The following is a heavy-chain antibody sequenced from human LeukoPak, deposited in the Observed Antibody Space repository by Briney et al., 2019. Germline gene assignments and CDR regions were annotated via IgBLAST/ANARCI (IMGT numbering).Heavy chain of an antibody. Sequence: PGGSLRLSCAASGFTFSSYAMSWVRQAPGKGLEWVANIKQDGSEKYYVVPVEGRFTISRDNAKNSLFLQMNSLRAEDTAVYYCVRAQGLGESENHWGQGTLVTVSS. CDR2: IKQDGSEK. CDR3: VRAQGLGESENH. V-gene: IGHV3-7*01. CDR1: GFTFSSYA. D-gene: IGHD3-16*01. J-gene: IGHJ4*02.